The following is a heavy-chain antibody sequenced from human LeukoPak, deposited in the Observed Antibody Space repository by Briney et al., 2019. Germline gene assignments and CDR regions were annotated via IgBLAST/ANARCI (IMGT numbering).Heavy chain of an antibody. V-gene: IGHV1-8*01. CDR2: MNPNSGNT. J-gene: IGHJ4*02. D-gene: IGHD4-17*01. CDR1: GYTFTSYD. CDR3: TSQGGDYYNY. Sequence: ASVNVSCKASGYTFTSYDINWVRQATGHGLEWMGWMNPNSGNTGYAQKFQGRVTMTRNTSISTAYMELSSLRSEDTAVYYCTSQGGDYYNYWGQGTLVTVSS.